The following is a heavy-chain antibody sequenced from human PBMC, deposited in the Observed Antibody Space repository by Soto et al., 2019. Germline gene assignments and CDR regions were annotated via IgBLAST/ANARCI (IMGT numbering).Heavy chain of an antibody. CDR3: ARNVDYFDP. V-gene: IGHV1-3*04. CDR1: GYTFTRYA. CDR2: INTGNGNT. D-gene: IGHD4-17*01. Sequence: QVQLVQSGAEVKKPGASVKVSCKASGYTFTRYAMHWVRQAPGQGLEWMGWINTGNGNTHYSQKLQGRVTFTRDASATTAYMELSSLTSEDTAVYYCARNVDYFDPWCQGTLVTVSS. J-gene: IGHJ5*02.